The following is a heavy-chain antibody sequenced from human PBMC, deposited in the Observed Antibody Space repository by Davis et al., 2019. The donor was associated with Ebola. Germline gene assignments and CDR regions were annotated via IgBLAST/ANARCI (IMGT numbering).Heavy chain of an antibody. CDR2: INPSGGST. D-gene: IGHD3-3*01. V-gene: IGHV1-46*01. CDR1: GYTFTSYY. CDR3: ARGRITIFGVVKGMDV. J-gene: IGHJ6*02. Sequence: AASVKVSCKASGYTFTSYYMHWVRQAPGQGLEWMGIINPSGGSTSYAQKFQGRVTMTRDTSTSTVYMELSSLRSEDTAVYYCARGRITIFGVVKGMDVWGQGTTVTVSS.